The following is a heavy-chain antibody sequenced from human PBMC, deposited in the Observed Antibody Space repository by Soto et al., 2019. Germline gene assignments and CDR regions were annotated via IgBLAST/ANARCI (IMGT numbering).Heavy chain of an antibody. Sequence: PSETLSLTCAVSGGSVSSGSYYWSWIRQPPGKGLEWIGYIYYSGSTNYNPSLKSRVTISVDTSKNQFSLKLSSVTAADTAVYYCARGLYYYDSSGYYLSANDYWGQGTLVTVSS. CDR1: GGSVSSGSYY. D-gene: IGHD3-22*01. V-gene: IGHV4-61*01. CDR2: IYYSGST. CDR3: ARGLYYYDSSGYYLSANDY. J-gene: IGHJ4*02.